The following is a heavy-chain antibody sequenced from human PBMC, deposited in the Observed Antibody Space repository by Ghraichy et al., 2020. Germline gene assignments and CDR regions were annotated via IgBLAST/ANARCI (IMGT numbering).Heavy chain of an antibody. D-gene: IGHD1-26*01. CDR3: ARAGVSPEVGAPSEG. J-gene: IGHJ4*02. Sequence: SVKVSCKASGGTFSSYAISWVRQAPGQGLEWMGGIIPIFGTANYAQKFQGRVTITADESTSTAYMELSSLRSEDTAVYYCARAGVSPEVGAPSEGWGQGTLVTVSS. V-gene: IGHV1-69*13. CDR1: GGTFSSYA. CDR2: IIPIFGTA.